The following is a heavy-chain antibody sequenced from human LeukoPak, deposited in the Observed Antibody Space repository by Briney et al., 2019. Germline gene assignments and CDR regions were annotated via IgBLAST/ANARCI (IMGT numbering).Heavy chain of an antibody. CDR3: VRVLGAYSSVYGPDFDY. CDR2: IKQDGREK. J-gene: IGHJ4*02. Sequence: GGSLRLSCAASGFTFSIYWMSWVRLAPGKGLEWVANIKQDGREKYYVDSVKGRFTISRDNAKNSLYLQMNSLRAEDTAVYYCVRVLGAYSSVYGPDFDYWGQGILVTVSS. CDR1: GFTFSIYW. V-gene: IGHV3-7*01. D-gene: IGHD3-16*01.